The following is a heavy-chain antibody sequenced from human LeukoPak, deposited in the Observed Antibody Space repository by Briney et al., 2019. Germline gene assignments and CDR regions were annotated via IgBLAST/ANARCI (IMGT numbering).Heavy chain of an antibody. CDR1: GYSISSGYY. D-gene: IGHD6-19*01. CDR2: IYHSGGT. V-gene: IGHV4-38-2*02. Sequence: SETLSLTCTVSGYSISSGYYWAWIRQPPGKGLEWIGSIYHSGGTYNNPSLKSRLTMSVDTSKNQFSLKLTSVTAADTAVYYCARTMKQWLVVGDAFDIWGQGTMVTVSS. J-gene: IGHJ3*02. CDR3: ARTMKQWLVVGDAFDI.